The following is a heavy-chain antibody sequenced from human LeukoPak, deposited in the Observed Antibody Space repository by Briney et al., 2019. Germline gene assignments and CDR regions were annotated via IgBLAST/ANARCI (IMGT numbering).Heavy chain of an antibody. CDR3: ARVYSNYGWFDP. Sequence: SETLSLTCAVYGGSFSGYYWSWIRQPPGKGLEWIGEINHSGSTNYNPSLKSRVTISVDTSKNQFSLKLSSVTAADTAVYYCARVYSNYGWFDPWGQGTLVTVSS. D-gene: IGHD4-11*01. V-gene: IGHV4-34*01. J-gene: IGHJ5*02. CDR1: GGSFSGYY. CDR2: INHSGST.